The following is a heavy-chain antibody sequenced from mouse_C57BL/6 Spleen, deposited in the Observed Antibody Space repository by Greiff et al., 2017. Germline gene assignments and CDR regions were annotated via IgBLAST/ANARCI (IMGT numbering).Heavy chain of an antibody. D-gene: IGHD1-1*01. V-gene: IGHV8-12*01. CDR3: ATSSLAYGSSSYWYFDV. CDR2: IYWDDDK. Sequence: QVTLKVSGPGILQSSQTLSLTCSFSGFSLSTSGMGVSWIRQPSGKGLEWLAHIYWDDDKRYNPSLKSRLTISKDTSRNQVFLKITSVDTADTATYYCATSSLAYGSSSYWYFDVWGTGTTVTVSS. J-gene: IGHJ1*03. CDR1: GFSLSTSGMG.